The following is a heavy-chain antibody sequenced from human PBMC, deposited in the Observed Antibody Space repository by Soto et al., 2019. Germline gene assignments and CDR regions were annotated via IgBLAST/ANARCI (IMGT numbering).Heavy chain of an antibody. D-gene: IGHD3-22*01. J-gene: IGHJ4*02. V-gene: IGHV3-23*01. CDR2: ISGSGGST. Sequence: GGSLRLSCAASGFTFSSYAMSWVRQAPGKGLEWVSAISGSGGSTYYADSVKGRFTISRDNSKNTLYLQMNSLRAEDTAVYYCAKCVTMIVVVKAYFDYWGQGTLVTVSS. CDR3: AKCVTMIVVVKAYFDY. CDR1: GFTFSSYA.